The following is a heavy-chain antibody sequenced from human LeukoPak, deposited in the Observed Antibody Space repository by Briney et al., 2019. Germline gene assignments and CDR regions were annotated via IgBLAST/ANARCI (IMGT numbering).Heavy chain of an antibody. J-gene: IGHJ4*02. D-gene: IGHD3-16*01. CDR2: ISSSANTI. CDR3: ARGRFDFDY. V-gene: IGHV3-48*02. CDR1: GFTFSSYA. Sequence: GGSLRLSCAASGFTFSSYAMSWVRQAPGKGLEWVSYISSSANTIYYADSLKGRFTISRDNGKNSLYLQMNSLRDEDTAVYYCARGRFDFDYWGQGTLVTVSS.